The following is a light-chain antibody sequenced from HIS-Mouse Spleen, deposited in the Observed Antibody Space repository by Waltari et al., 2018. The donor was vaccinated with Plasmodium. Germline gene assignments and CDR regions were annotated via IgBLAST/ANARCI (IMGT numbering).Light chain of an antibody. Sequence: DIQMTQSPSSLSASVGDRVTITCRASQSISSYLNWYQQKPGKAPKLLIYAASSLQSGVPSRFSGKGSGTDFTLTISSLQPEDFATYYCQQGYRTRWTVGQGTKVEIK. CDR3: QQGYRTRWT. CDR1: QSISSY. J-gene: IGKJ1*01. CDR2: AAS. V-gene: IGKV1-39*01.